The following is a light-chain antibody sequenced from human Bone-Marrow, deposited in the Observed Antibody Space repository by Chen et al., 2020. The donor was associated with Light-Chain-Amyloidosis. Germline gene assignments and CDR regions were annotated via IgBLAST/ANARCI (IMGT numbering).Light chain of an antibody. Sequence: QSVLTQPPSVSAAPGQNVTISCSGSTSNIGNNYVSWYQHLPGTVPRVLIYEDNRRPSGIPDRFSGSKSGTAATLGITELQSGDEADYYCGTWENSLSTYVFGTGTKVTVL. CDR1: TSNIGNNY. CDR3: GTWENSLSTYV. CDR2: EDN. J-gene: IGLJ1*01. V-gene: IGLV1-51*01.